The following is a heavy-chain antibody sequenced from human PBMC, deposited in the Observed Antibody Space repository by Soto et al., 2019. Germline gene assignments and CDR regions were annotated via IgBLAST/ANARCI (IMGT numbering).Heavy chain of an antibody. V-gene: IGHV1-3*01. CDR2: INAGNGNT. Sequence: QVQLVQSGAEVKKPGASVKVSCKASGYTFTSYAMHWVRQAPGQRLEWMGWINAGNGNTKYSQKFQGRVTITRDTSASTAYMELSSLRSEDTAVYYCAREKEILWFGEFDNWFDPWGQGTLVTVSS. CDR3: AREKEILWFGEFDNWFDP. CDR1: GYTFTSYA. D-gene: IGHD3-10*01. J-gene: IGHJ5*02.